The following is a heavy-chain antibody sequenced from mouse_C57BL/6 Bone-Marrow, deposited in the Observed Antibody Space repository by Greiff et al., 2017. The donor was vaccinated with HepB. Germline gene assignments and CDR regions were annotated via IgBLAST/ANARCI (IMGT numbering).Heavy chain of an antibody. CDR1: GYTFTSYW. CDR3: AREATVVAKTPYAMDY. D-gene: IGHD1-1*01. CDR2: IDPSDSYT. V-gene: IGHV1-69*01. J-gene: IGHJ4*01. Sequence: QVQLQQPGAELVMPGASVKLSCKASGYTFTSYWMHWVKQRPGQGLEWIGEIDPSDSYTNYNQKFKGKSTLTVDKSSSTAYMQLSSLTSEDSAVYYCAREATVVAKTPYAMDYWGQGTSVTVSS.